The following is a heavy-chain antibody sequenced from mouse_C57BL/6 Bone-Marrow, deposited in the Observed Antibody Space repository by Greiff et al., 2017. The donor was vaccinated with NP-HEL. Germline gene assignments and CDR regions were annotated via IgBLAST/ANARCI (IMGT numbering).Heavy chain of an antibody. D-gene: IGHD2-4*01. V-gene: IGHV5-6*01. CDR3: ASPYDYDVAWFAY. CDR2: ISSGGSYT. J-gene: IGHJ3*01. Sequence: EVKLMESGGDLVKPGGSLKLSCAASGFTFSSYGMSWVRQTPDKRLEWVATISSGGSYTYYPDSVTGRFTISREKAKNNLYMQMSSRKSEDTAMYYCASPYDYDVAWFAYWGQGTLVTVSA. CDR1: GFTFSSYG.